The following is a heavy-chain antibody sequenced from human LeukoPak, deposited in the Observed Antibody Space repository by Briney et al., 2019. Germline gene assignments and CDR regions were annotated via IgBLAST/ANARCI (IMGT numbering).Heavy chain of an antibody. D-gene: IGHD2-2*02. CDR1: GFTVSSNY. CDR3: ANTDRTFAFDI. V-gene: IGHV3-66*01. CDR2: IYSGGST. J-gene: IGHJ3*02. Sequence: GGSLRLSCAASGFTVSSNYMSWVHQAPGKGLEWVSVIYSGGSTYYADSVKGRFTISRDNSKNTLYLHMNSLRAEDTAVYYCANTDRTFAFDIWGQGTMVTVSS.